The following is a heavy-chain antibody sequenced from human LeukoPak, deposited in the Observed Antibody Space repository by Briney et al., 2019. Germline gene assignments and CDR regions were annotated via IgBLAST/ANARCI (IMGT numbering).Heavy chain of an antibody. CDR1: GGSISSYY. V-gene: IGHV4-59*01. CDR2: IYYSGST. J-gene: IGHJ4*02. CDR3: ASHSSSWYGFDY. Sequence: SETLSLTCTVSGGSISSYYWSWIRQPPGKGLEWIGYIYYSGSTNYNPSLKSRVTISVDTSKNQFSLKLSSVTDADTAVYYCASHSSSWYGFDYWGQGTLVTVSS. D-gene: IGHD6-13*01.